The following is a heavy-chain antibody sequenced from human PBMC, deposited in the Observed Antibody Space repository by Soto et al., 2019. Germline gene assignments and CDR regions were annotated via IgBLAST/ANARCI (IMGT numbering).Heavy chain of an antibody. CDR2: IIPVFGRV. V-gene: IGHV1-69*01. CDR3: ARDDGTYYG. CDR1: GDTSSTSS. D-gene: IGHD1-26*01. J-gene: IGHJ6*01. Sequence: QVQVVQSGADVKKPGSSVKVSCTASGDTSSTSSINWVRQAPGQRLEWMGGIIPVFGRVNYAPTLKGRVSISADESTRMAYMELTSLTSEDTAIYYCARDDGTYYG.